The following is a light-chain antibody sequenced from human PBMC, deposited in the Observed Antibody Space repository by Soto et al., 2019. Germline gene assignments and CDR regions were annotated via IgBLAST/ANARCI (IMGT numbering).Light chain of an antibody. CDR2: GAS. V-gene: IGKV3-20*01. CDR1: QSVSSSY. CDR3: QQYGSSSWT. Sequence: EIVLTQSPGTLSLSPGERATLSCRASQSVSSSYLAWYQHKPGQAPRLLIYGASSRATGIPDRFSGSGSETDFTLTISRLEPEDFAVYYCQQYGSSSWTFGQGTKVEIK. J-gene: IGKJ1*01.